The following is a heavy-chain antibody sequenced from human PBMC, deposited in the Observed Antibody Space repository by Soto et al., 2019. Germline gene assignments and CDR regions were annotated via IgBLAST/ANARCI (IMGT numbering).Heavy chain of an antibody. V-gene: IGHV3-23*01. Sequence: PVGSLRLSCASSEFTFNNYAMSCVRHSPGKWLEWVSAISGSGDSTYYADSVKGRFTISRDNSKNTLYLQMNSLRAEDTAVYYCAKEDTGSRAAAGTQGYYFECWGQGTLVIVSS. D-gene: IGHD6-13*01. CDR3: AKEDTGSRAAAGTQGYYFEC. CDR2: ISGSGDST. J-gene: IGHJ4*02. CDR1: EFTFNNYA.